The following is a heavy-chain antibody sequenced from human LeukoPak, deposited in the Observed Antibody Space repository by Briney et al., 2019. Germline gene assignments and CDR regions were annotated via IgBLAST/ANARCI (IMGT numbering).Heavy chain of an antibody. Sequence: GGSLRLSCAGSGFTFSDAWMSWVRQAPGKGPEWVGRMKSIRGGGTTDYAAPVEGRFTISRDDSKNTLYLQMNSLRAEDTAFYYCAKDHGSGTYYNLPDYWGQGTLVTVSS. CDR2: MKSIRGGGTT. V-gene: IGHV3-15*01. CDR3: AKDHGSGTYYNLPDY. D-gene: IGHD3-10*01. J-gene: IGHJ4*02. CDR1: GFTFSDAW.